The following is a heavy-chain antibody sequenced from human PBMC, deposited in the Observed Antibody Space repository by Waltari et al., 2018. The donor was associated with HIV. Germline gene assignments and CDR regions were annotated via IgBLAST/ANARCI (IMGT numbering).Heavy chain of an antibody. V-gene: IGHV4-38-2*02. CDR2: IHHSGTT. Sequence: QVQLQESGPGLVKPSETLSLTCAVSDSSISRGYSWGWIRQPPGKGLEWIGSIHHSGTTYYNPSLRSRVTKSVDTSKNLFSLKLTSVTAADTAIYYCAREIQTPGYSNGWYYFDYWGQGTLVTVSS. CDR3: AREIQTPGYSNGWYYFDY. D-gene: IGHD6-19*01. J-gene: IGHJ4*02. CDR1: DSSISRGYS.